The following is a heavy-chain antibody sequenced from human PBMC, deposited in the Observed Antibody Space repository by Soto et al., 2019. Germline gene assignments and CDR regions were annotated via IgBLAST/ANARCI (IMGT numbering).Heavy chain of an antibody. V-gene: IGHV1-3*01. CDR2: INAGNGNT. Sequence: ASVNVSCKSSGYTFTSYSIHWGRQAPGQRLEWMGWINAGNGNTKYSQKFQGRVTITRDTSASTAYMELSSLRSEDTAVYYCARDSSGWYTWFDPWGQGTLVTVSS. J-gene: IGHJ5*02. CDR3: ARDSSGWYTWFDP. CDR1: GYTFTSYS. D-gene: IGHD6-19*01.